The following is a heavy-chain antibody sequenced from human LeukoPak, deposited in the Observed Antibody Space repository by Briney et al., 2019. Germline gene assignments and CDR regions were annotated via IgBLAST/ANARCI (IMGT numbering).Heavy chain of an antibody. J-gene: IGHJ4*02. V-gene: IGHV4-38-2*02. CDR1: GGSISSYY. CDR2: FYHSGST. CDR3: ARSNSHDY. Sequence: SETLSLTCTVSGGSISSYYWGWIRQPPGKGLEWIGSFYHSGSTHYNPSLKNRVTISLDTSKNQFSLKLTSVTAADTAVYYCARSNSHDYWGQGTLVTVSS. D-gene: IGHD4-23*01.